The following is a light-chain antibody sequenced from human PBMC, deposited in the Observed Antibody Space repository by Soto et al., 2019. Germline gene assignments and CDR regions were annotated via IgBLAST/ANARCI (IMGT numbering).Light chain of an antibody. V-gene: IGKV3-20*01. Sequence: EIVLTQSPATLSLSPWERATLSCRASQSVSSYLAWYQQKPGQAPRLLVYGASSRATGISDRFSGSGSGTDFTLTISRLEPEDFAVYYCQHYVSPPITFGQGTRLEIK. CDR2: GAS. CDR1: QSVSSY. CDR3: QHYVSPPIT. J-gene: IGKJ5*01.